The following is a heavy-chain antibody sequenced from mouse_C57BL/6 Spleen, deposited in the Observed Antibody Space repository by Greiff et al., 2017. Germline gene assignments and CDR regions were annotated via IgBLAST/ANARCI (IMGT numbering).Heavy chain of an antibody. D-gene: IGHD2-4*01. CDR3: ARTRLRRGAMDY. V-gene: IGHV1-55*01. J-gene: IGHJ4*01. CDR1: GYTFTSYW. CDR2: IYPGSGST. Sequence: VQLQQPGAELVKPGASVKMSCKASGYTFTSYWITWVKQRPGQGLEWIGDIYPGSGSTNYNEKFKSKATLTVDTSSSTAYMQLSSLTSEDSAVYYCARTRLRRGAMDYWGQGTSVTVSS.